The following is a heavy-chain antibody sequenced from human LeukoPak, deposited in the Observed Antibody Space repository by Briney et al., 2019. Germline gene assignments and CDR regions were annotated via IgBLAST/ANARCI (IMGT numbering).Heavy chain of an antibody. J-gene: IGHJ5*02. Sequence: SSETLSLTCAVSGGSISSSYWWSWVRQPPGKGLEWIGYIYHSGSTNCNPSLKSRVTISVDTSKNQFSLKLSSVTAADTAVYYCARRLGSSGCRAWGQGTLVTVSS. CDR3: ARRLGSSGCRA. D-gene: IGHD6-19*01. V-gene: IGHV4-4*02. CDR1: GGSISSSYW. CDR2: IYHSGST.